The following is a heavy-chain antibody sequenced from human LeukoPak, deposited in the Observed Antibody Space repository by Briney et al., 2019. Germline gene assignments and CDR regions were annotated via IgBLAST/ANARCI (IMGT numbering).Heavy chain of an antibody. CDR2: ISYDGSNK. CDR3: ARDSLPLIQGVHAFDI. CDR1: GFTLSDYA. Sequence: PGRSLRLSCAVSGFTLSDYAMHWVRQAPGKGLEWVAVISYDGSNKYYADSVKGRFTISRDNSKNTLYLQMNSLRAEDTAVYYCARDSLPLIQGVHAFDIWGQGTMVTVSS. J-gene: IGHJ3*02. V-gene: IGHV3-30*04. D-gene: IGHD3-16*01.